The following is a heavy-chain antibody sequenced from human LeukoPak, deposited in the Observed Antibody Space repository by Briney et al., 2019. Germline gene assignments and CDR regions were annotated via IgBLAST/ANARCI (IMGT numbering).Heavy chain of an antibody. Sequence: PSETLSLTCTVSGGSISSSSYYWGWIRQPPGKGLEWIGSIYYSGSTYYNPSLKSRVTISVDTSKNQFSLKLSSVTAADTAVYYCATLQWLVIRAFDIWGQGTMVTVSS. J-gene: IGHJ3*02. D-gene: IGHD6-19*01. CDR2: IYYSGST. V-gene: IGHV4-39*07. CDR1: GGSISSSSYY. CDR3: ATLQWLVIRAFDI.